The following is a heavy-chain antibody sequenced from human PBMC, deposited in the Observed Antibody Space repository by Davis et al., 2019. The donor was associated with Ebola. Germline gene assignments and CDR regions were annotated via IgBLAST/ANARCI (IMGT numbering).Heavy chain of an antibody. D-gene: IGHD5-12*01. J-gene: IGHJ4*02. CDR2: ISYSGNT. Sequence: MPSETLSLTCTVSGGSISSGDYYWSWIRQHPGKGLEWIGYISYSGNTYYNPSLKSRVSISVDTSENHFSLKLSSVTAADTAIYYCARRLVATYVFDYWGRGTLVTVSS. CDR3: ARRLVATYVFDY. CDR1: GGSISSGDYY. V-gene: IGHV4-31*03.